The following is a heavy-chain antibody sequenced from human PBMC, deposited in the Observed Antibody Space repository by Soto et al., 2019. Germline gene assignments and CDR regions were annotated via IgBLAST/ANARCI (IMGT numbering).Heavy chain of an antibody. V-gene: IGHV3-74*01. CDR1: GFTFSSYW. Sequence: GGSLRLSCAASGFTFSSYWMHWVRQAPGKGLVWVSRINSYGSSTSYADSVKGRFTISRDNAKNTLYLQMNSLRAEDTAVYYCARDLSPIYDFWSGYGGDYYYYGMDVWGQGTTVTVSS. D-gene: IGHD3-3*01. CDR2: INSYGSST. J-gene: IGHJ6*02. CDR3: ARDLSPIYDFWSGYGGDYYYYGMDV.